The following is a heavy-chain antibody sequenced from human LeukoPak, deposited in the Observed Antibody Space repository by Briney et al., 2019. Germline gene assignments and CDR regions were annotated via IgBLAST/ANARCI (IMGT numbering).Heavy chain of an antibody. V-gene: IGHV3-64*01. CDR2: ISSNGGST. CDR3: ARDVGYCSSTSCEYYYGMDV. CDR1: GFTFRSYA. J-gene: IGHJ6*02. Sequence: PGGSLRLSCAACGFTFRSYAMHWVRQAPGKGLEYVSAISSNGGSTYYANSVKGRFTISRDNSKNTLYLQMGSLRAEDMAVYYCARDVGYCSSTSCEYYYGMDVWGQGTTVTVSS. D-gene: IGHD2-2*01.